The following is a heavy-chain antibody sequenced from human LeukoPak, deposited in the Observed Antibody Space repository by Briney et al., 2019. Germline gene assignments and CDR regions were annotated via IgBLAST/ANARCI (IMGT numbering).Heavy chain of an antibody. CDR2: ISCSGTYI. J-gene: IGHJ4*02. CDR3: ARDTDSSGYYYEEGFAD. CDR1: GFTFSTYS. Sequence: GGSLRLSCAAAGFTFSTYSMNWVRQVPGKGLEWVSCISCSGTYIYYADSVKCRFTISRDDAENSLYLQMNSLRVEDTAVYYCARDTDSSGYYYEEGFADWGQGTLVTVSS. V-gene: IGHV3-21*06. D-gene: IGHD3-22*01.